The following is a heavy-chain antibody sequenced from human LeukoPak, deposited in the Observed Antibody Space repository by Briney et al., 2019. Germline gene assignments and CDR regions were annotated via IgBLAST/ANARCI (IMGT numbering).Heavy chain of an antibody. CDR3: AKDVTPIVPAAMADY. Sequence: GGSLRLSCAASGFTFSSHGMSWVRQAPGKGLEWVSSISGSGGITYYADSVKGRFTISRDNSKNTLYVQMNSLRVEDTAVYYCAKDVTPIVPAAMADYWGQGTLVTVSS. CDR2: ISGSGGIT. CDR1: GFTFSSHG. V-gene: IGHV3-23*01. D-gene: IGHD2-2*01. J-gene: IGHJ4*02.